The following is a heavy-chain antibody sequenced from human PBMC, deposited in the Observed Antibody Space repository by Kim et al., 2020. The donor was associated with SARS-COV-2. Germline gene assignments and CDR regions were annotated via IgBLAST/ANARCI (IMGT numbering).Heavy chain of an antibody. J-gene: IGHJ6*02. Sequence: KGRVTSSRDNSKNTLYLQMNSLRAEDTAVYYCAKGQWLLSQVYYYYGMDVWGQGTTVTVSS. V-gene: IGHV3-23*03. D-gene: IGHD3-22*01. CDR3: AKGQWLLSQVYYYYGMDV.